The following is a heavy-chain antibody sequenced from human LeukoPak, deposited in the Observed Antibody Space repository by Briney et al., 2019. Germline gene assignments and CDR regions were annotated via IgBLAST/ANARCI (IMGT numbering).Heavy chain of an antibody. V-gene: IGHV4-34*01. D-gene: IGHD3-10*01. J-gene: IGHJ5*02. Sequence: SETLSLTCAVYGGSFSGYYWSWIRQPPGKGLEWIGEINHSGSTNYNPSLKSRVTISVGTSKNQFSLKLSSVTAADTAVYYCARGRPYYYGSGSPTLNWFDPWGQGTLVTVSS. CDR3: ARGRPYYYGSGSPTLNWFDP. CDR1: GGSFSGYY. CDR2: INHSGST.